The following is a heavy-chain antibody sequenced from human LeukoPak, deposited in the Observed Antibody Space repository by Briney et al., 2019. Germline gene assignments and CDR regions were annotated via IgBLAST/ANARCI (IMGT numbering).Heavy chain of an antibody. J-gene: IGHJ3*02. D-gene: IGHD3-22*01. V-gene: IGHV4-59*01. CDR3: ARTYDSSGYGQLDHAFDI. CDR2: IYYSGST. CDR1: GGSISSYY. Sequence: SETLSLTCTVSGGSISSYYWSWIRQPPGKGLEWIGYIYYSGSTNYNPSLKSRVTISVDTSKNQFSLKLSSVTAADTAVYYCARTYDSSGYGQLDHAFDIWGQGTMVTVSS.